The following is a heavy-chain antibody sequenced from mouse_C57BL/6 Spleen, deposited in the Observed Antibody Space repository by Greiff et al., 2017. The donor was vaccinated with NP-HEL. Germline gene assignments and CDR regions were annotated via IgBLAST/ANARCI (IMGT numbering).Heavy chain of an antibody. J-gene: IGHJ2*01. D-gene: IGHD1-1*01. Sequence: VQLQQSGAELVMPGASVKLSCKASGYTFTSYWMHWVKQRPGQGLEWIGEIDPSDSYTNYNQKFKGKSTLTVDKSSSTAYMQLSSLTSEDSAVYYCATYYYGGSYYFDYWGQGTTLTVSS. CDR1: GYTFTSYW. CDR3: ATYYYGGSYYFDY. V-gene: IGHV1-69*01. CDR2: IDPSDSYT.